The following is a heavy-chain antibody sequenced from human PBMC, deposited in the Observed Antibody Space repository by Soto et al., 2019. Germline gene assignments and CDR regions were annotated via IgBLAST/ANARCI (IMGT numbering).Heavy chain of an antibody. CDR2: ISYDGSNK. D-gene: IGHD4-17*01. CDR3: ARMDYGDYYFDY. J-gene: IGHJ4*02. CDR1: G. V-gene: IGHV3-30-3*01. Sequence: GGRCILKAPGKGLEWVAVISYDGSNKYYADSVKGRFTISRDNSKNTLYLQMNSLRAEDTAVFYCARMDYGDYYFDYWGQGTLVTVSS.